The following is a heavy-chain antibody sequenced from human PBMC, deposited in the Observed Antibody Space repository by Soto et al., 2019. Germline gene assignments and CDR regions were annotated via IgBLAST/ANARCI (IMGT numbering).Heavy chain of an antibody. CDR2: MSGSSSTT. J-gene: IGHJ4*02. D-gene: IGHD1-7*01. V-gene: IGHV3-23*01. CDR1: GLTFSNYA. CDR3: AKNQERELPRVIDF. Sequence: GGSLRLSCATSGLTFSNYAMSWVRQAPGGGLEWVSSMSGSSSTTYYADSVRGRFTISRDRSKNTLYLQMSSLRAEDTALYYCAKNQERELPRVIDFWGQGTLVTVS.